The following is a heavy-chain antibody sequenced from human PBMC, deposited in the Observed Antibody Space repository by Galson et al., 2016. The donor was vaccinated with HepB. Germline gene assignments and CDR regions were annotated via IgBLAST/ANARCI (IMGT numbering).Heavy chain of an antibody. CDR2: IHYSGNT. J-gene: IGHJ4*02. Sequence: TLSLTCTVSGDSISSDGHYWSWIRQHPGKGLEWIGYIHYSGNTYYNPSVKSRVIISVDTSKNQFSLKLRSVTAADTAVYYCARARVGSTDYWGQGTLVTVSS. V-gene: IGHV4-31*03. CDR3: ARARVGSTDY. D-gene: IGHD1-26*01. CDR1: GDSISSDGHY.